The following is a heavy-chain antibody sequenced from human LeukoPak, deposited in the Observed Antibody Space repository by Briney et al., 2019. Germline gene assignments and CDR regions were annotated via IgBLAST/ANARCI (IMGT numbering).Heavy chain of an antibody. V-gene: IGHV3-11*04. CDR1: GFTFSDYF. J-gene: IGHJ4*02. CDR2: ISNSGTSI. CDR3: ARDQGDYGNSPFDY. Sequence: GGSLRLSCAASGFTFSDYFMSWIRQAPGKGLEWVSYISNSGTSIYYADSLQGRFTISRDNAKNSLYLQMNSLRAGDTAVYYCARDQGDYGNSPFDYWGQGTLVTVSS. D-gene: IGHD4-11*01.